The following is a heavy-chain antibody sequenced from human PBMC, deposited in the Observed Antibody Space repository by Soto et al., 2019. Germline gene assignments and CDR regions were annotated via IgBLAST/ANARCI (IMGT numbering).Heavy chain of an antibody. D-gene: IGHD6-19*01. CDR2: INPSGGST. CDR1: GYTFTSYY. CDR3: AIYPGIAVAGTYYFDY. V-gene: IGHV1-46*01. Sequence: ASVKVSCKASGYTFTSYYSHWVRQAPGQGLEWMGIINPSGGSTSYAQKFQGRVTMTRDTSTSTVYMELSSLRSEDTAVYYCAIYPGIAVAGTYYFDYWGQGTLVTVSS. J-gene: IGHJ4*02.